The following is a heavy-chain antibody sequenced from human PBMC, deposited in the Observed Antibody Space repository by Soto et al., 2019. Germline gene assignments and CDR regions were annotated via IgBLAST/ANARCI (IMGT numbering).Heavy chain of an antibody. CDR2: TYYSGST. J-gene: IGHJ6*02. CDR3: ARERRDLYCSSTSCYTTRYGMDV. CDR1: GGSISSGGYY. V-gene: IGHV4-31*03. D-gene: IGHD2-2*02. Sequence: PSETLSLTCTVSGGSISSGGYYWSWIRQHPGKGLEWIGYTYYSGSTYYNPSLKSRVTISVDTSKNQFSLKLSSVTAADTAVYYCARERRDLYCSSTSCYTTRYGMDVWGQGTTVTVSS.